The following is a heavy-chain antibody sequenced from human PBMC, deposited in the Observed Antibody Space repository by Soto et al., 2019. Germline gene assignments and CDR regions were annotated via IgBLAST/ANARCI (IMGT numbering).Heavy chain of an antibody. V-gene: IGHV3-23*01. CDR1: GFTFSSYA. Sequence: QPGGSLRLSCAASGFTFSSYAMSWVRQAPGKGLEWVSAISGSGGSTYYADSVKGRFTISRDNSKNTLYLQMNSLRAEDTAVYYCAKGSRAPVIAVAPTWFDPWGQGTLVTVSS. J-gene: IGHJ5*02. CDR2: ISGSGGST. CDR3: AKGSRAPVIAVAPTWFDP. D-gene: IGHD6-19*01.